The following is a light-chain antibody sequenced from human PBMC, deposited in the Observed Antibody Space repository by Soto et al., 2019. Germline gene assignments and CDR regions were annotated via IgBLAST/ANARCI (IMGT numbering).Light chain of an antibody. CDR2: DVI. Sequence: QSVLTQPRSVSGSPGQSVTISCTGTSSDIGGYNYVSWYQQHPGKAPKLMIYDVIKRPSGVPDRIFASKSDTTASLTVSGLQAEDEADYYCSSFAGTNSFVFGTGTKLTVL. CDR1: SSDIGGYNY. CDR3: SSFAGTNSFV. V-gene: IGLV2-11*01. J-gene: IGLJ1*01.